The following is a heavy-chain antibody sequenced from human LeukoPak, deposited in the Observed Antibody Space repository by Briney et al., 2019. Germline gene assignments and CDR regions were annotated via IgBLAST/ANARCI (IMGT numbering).Heavy chain of an antibody. J-gene: IGHJ4*02. CDR1: GFTFSSYS. D-gene: IGHD3-22*01. CDR3: AKVPSYYFDSSGYSKFDY. CDR2: ISSSSSYI. Sequence: GGSLRLSCAASGFTFSSYSMTWVRQAPGKGLEWVSSISSSSSYIYYADSVKGRFTISRDNSKNTLYLQMNSLRAEDTAVYYCAKVPSYYFDSSGYSKFDYWGQGTLVTVSS. V-gene: IGHV3-21*04.